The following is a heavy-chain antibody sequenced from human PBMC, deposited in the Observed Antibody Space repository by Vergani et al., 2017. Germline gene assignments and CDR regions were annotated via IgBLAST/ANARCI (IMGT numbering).Heavy chain of an antibody. Sequence: QVQLVQSGAEVKKPGASVKVSCKASGYTFTSYGISWVRQAPGQGLEWMGWISAYNGKTNYAQKLQGRVTMTTDTSTSTAYMELRSLISDDTAVDYCASHSSSSSWWGGVDAFDIWGQGTMVTVSS. CDR3: ASHSSSSSWWGGVDAFDI. V-gene: IGHV1-18*01. CDR1: GYTFTSYG. CDR2: ISAYNGKT. J-gene: IGHJ3*02. D-gene: IGHD6-13*01.